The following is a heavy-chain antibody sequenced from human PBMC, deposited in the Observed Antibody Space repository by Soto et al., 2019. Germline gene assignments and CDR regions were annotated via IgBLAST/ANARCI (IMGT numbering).Heavy chain of an antibody. V-gene: IGHV3-11*01. J-gene: IGHJ3*02. Sequence: GGSLRLSCAASGFTLSAYYMSWIRLAPGKGLEWIAYISSDSSIIFYADSVKGRFTISRDNAENSLYLQMNSLRAEDTAVYYCATSSFCYNGHDSHAFYTWGQGTMVTVS. CDR1: GFTLSAYY. CDR3: ATSSFCYNGHDSHAFYT. CDR2: ISSDSSII. D-gene: IGHD5-12*01.